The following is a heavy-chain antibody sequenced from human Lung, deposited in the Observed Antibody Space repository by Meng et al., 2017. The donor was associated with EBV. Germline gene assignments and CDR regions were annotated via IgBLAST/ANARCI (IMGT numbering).Heavy chain of an antibody. D-gene: IGHD1-14*01. V-gene: IGHV4-31*03. CDR1: SGSISSGGYY. J-gene: IGHJ5*02. CDR2: INYSGDT. Sequence: QVQPHGGGPGQARPPQTLSLTCTVSSGSISSGGYYWSWIRHHPGKGLEWIGYINYSGDTDYNPSLKSRVTISMDTSKNQLSLKLSSVTAADTAVYYCARERYTRWFDPWGRGTLVTVSS. CDR3: ARERYTRWFDP.